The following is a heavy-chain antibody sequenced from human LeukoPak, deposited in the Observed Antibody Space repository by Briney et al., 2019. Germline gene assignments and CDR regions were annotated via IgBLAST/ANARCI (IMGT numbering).Heavy chain of an antibody. CDR2: INPNSGGT. D-gene: IGHD2-2*01. Sequence: ASVKVSCKASGYTFTGYYMHWVRQAPGQGLEWMGWINPNSGGTNYAQKFQGRVTMTRDTSISTAYMELSRLRSEDTAVYYCAGGRTDIVVVPATLRNYYFDYWGQGTLVTVSS. CDR3: AGGRTDIVVVPATLRNYYFDY. J-gene: IGHJ4*02. V-gene: IGHV1-2*02. CDR1: GYTFTGYY.